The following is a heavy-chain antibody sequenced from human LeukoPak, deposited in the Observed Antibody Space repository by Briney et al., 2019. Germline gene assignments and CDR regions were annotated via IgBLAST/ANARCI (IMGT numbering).Heavy chain of an antibody. D-gene: IGHD3-10*01. CDR1: GGSFDNEMFY. Sequence: SETLSLTCTVSGGSFDNEMFYWAWIRQPPGKGLQWIVSVHQRGNIYDNPSLKNRVIISLDTSKNQFFLILSSVTAADVAVYYCASQAGIGFDLWGQGTLVGVSS. CDR3: ASQAGIGFDL. CDR2: VHQRGNI. J-gene: IGHJ5*02. V-gene: IGHV4-39*01.